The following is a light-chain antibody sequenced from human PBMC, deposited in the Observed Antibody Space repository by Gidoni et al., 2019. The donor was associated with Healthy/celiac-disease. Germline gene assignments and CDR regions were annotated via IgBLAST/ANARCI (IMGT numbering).Light chain of an antibody. J-gene: IGKJ2*03. CDR3: LQHNSYPYS. CDR1: QGITND. V-gene: IGKV1-17*01. CDR2: AAS. Sequence: IQLTQSPSSLSASVGDRVTITCRASQGITNDLGWYQQKPRKAPKRLIDAASSLQSGVPSRVSGSGSGKEFSRTISRRQPENVANYYCLQHNSYPYSVGQGTKLEIK.